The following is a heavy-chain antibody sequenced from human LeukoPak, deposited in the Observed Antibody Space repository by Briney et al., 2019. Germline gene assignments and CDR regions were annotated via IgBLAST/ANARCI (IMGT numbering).Heavy chain of an antibody. CDR3: AKELDTMFFDY. J-gene: IGHJ4*02. Sequence: GGSLRLSCATSGFNFDRYTIHWVRQAPGKGLEGVSLAGWAGGTTFYSDSVRGRFTISRDGGRKSVYLQMNSLTTDDTAFYFCAKELDTMFFDYWGQGALVTVSS. CDR2: AGWAGGTT. CDR1: GFNFDRYT. D-gene: IGHD3-10*02. V-gene: IGHV3-43*01.